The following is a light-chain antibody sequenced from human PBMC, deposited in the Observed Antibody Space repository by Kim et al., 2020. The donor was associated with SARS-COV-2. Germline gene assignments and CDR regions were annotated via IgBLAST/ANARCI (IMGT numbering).Light chain of an antibody. CDR1: NIGSKS. V-gene: IGLV3-21*04. CDR3: QVWDSSRV. J-gene: IGLJ3*02. Sequence: SYELTQPPSVSVAPGKTARITCGGNNIGSKSVHWYQQKPGQAPVLFIYYDSDRPSGIPERFSGSNSGNTATLTISRVEAGDEADYYCQVWDSSRVFGGGT. CDR2: YDS.